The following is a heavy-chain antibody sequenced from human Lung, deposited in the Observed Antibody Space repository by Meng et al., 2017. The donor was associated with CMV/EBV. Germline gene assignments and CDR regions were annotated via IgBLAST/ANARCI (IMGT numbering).Heavy chain of an antibody. CDR1: GYTFTGYY. Sequence: ASVKVSCKTSGYTFTGYYMNWVRQAPGQGVEWRGWISNNSGGTRYAQKFQGRVTMTRYTSISTAYMELSKLRSDNTAVYSCAKVIAVAGTAPLDHWGQGTLVXVSS. D-gene: IGHD6-19*01. J-gene: IGHJ4*02. CDR3: AKVIAVAGTAPLDH. CDR2: ISNNSGGT. V-gene: IGHV1-2*02.